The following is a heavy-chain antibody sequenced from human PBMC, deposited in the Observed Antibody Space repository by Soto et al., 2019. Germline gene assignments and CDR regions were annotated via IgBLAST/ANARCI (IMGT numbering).Heavy chain of an antibody. CDR2: INTGTGYT. J-gene: IGHJ5*02. Sequence: QVQLVQSGAEVKKPGASVRVSCKASGYNFITYALHWVRQAPGQNLEWMGWINTGTGYTKYSHKFQDRVNITRDTSASTAYRELRSLKSEDTAIDYCARDPHDGSGWFTAAFDPWGQGTQVTVS. V-gene: IGHV1-3*04. CDR1: GYNFITYA. D-gene: IGHD6-19*01. CDR3: ARDPHDGSGWFTAAFDP.